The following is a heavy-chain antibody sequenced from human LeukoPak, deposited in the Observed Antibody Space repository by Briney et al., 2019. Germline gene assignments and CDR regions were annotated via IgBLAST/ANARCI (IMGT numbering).Heavy chain of an antibody. CDR1: GYTLTKLS. V-gene: IGHV1-24*01. Sequence: GASVKVSCKVSGYTLTKLSMHWVRQAPGKGREWRGGFDPEDGETIYAQKFQGRVTMTEDTSTDTAYMELSSLRSEDTAVYYCATITMVRGATYYFDYWGQGTLVTVSS. CDR3: ATITMVRGATYYFDY. D-gene: IGHD3-10*01. J-gene: IGHJ4*02. CDR2: FDPEDGET.